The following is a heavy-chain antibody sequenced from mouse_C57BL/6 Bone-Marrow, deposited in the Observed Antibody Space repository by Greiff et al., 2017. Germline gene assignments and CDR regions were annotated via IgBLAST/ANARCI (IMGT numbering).Heavy chain of an antibody. D-gene: IGHD3-2*02. CDR3: ARDRGQLRLNYFDY. CDR2: ISDGGSYT. Sequence: EVHLVESGGGLVKPGGSLKLSCAASGFTFSSYALSWVRQTPEKRLEWVATISDGGSYTYYPDNVKGRFTISRDNAKNNLYLQMSQLKSEDTAMYYCARDRGQLRLNYFDYWGQGTTLTVSS. J-gene: IGHJ2*01. V-gene: IGHV5-4*01. CDR1: GFTFSSYA.